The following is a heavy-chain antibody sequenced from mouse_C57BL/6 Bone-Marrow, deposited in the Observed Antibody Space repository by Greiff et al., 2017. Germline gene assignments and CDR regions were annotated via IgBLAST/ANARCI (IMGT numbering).Heavy chain of an antibody. V-gene: IGHV1-9*01. CDR1: GYTFTGYW. CDR3: ARAKMARRGYFDY. J-gene: IGHJ2*01. Sequence: QVQLQQSGAELMKPGASVKLSCKATGYTFTGYWIEWVKQRPGHGLEWIGEIVPGSGSTNYNEKFKGKATFTADTSSNTAYMQLSSLRTEDYAIYYCARAKMARRGYFDYWGQGTTLTVSS. D-gene: IGHD2-12*01. CDR2: IVPGSGST.